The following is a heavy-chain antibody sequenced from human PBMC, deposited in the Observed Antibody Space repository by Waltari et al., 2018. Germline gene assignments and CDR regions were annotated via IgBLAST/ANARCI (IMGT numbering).Heavy chain of an antibody. CDR1: GFPVRAKY. J-gene: IGHJ4*02. V-gene: IGHV3-53*01. CDR2: IYNDGST. Sequence: EEQLVESGGRLVQSGGSLRLSCAASGFPVRAKYRTGVRQAPGKGLEWVSVIYNDGSTFYAESVKGRFTISREISRNDVSLQMHSVSGDDAGIYYCAREWSNATTWFGGHFDLWGQGTQVTVSS. CDR3: AREWSNATTWFGGHFDL. D-gene: IGHD3-16*01.